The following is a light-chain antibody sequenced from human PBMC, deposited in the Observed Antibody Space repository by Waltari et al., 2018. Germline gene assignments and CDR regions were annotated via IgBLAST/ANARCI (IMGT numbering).Light chain of an antibody. CDR3: AAWDDSLNGLV. Sequence: QSVLTQTLPASGTPGQTVTISCSGSSSNIGSNSVTWYQQLPGTAPKLLIYRDNQRPSGVPDRFSGSKSGTSASLAISGLQSDDEADYYCAAWDDSLNGLVFGGGTQLTVL. CDR1: SSNIGSNS. CDR2: RDN. V-gene: IGLV1-44*01. J-gene: IGLJ3*02.